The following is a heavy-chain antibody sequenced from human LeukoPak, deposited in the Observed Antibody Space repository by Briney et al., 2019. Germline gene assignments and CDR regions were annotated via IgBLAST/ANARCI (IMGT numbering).Heavy chain of an antibody. CDR2: ISYDGSNK. V-gene: IGHV3-30-3*01. D-gene: IGHD1-14*01. J-gene: IGHJ4*02. Sequence: GGSLRLSCAASGFTFSSYAMHWVRQAPGKGLDWVAVISYDGSNKYYADSVKGRFTISRDNSKNTLYLQMNSLRAEDTAVYYCARVPRNKYDLGGYWGQGTLVTVSS. CDR3: ARVPRNKYDLGGY. CDR1: GFTFSSYA.